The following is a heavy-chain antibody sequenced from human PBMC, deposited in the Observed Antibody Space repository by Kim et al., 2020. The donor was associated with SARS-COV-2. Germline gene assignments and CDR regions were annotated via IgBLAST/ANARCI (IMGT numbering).Heavy chain of an antibody. CDR3: ARGTGGLGARCLDY. D-gene: IGHD1-26*01. J-gene: IGHJ4*01. Sequence: DSTKGRCTHSRDNSKNSLYLQMDSLRAEDTAVYYFARGTGGLGARCLDYWGQGTLVTVSS. V-gene: IGHV3-7*01.